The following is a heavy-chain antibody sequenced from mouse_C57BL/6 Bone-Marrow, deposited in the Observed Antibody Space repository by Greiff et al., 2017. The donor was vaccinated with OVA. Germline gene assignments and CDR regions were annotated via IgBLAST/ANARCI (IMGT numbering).Heavy chain of an antibody. V-gene: IGHV1-50*01. Sequence: QVQLQQPGAELVKPGASVKLSCKASGYTFTSYWMQWVKQRPGQGLEWIGEIDPSDSYTNYNQKFKGKATLTVDTSSSTAYMQLSSLTSEVSAVYYCARERYYGSYYFDYWGQGTTLTVSS. CDR2: IDPSDSYT. CDR3: ARERYYGSYYFDY. CDR1: GYTFTSYW. J-gene: IGHJ2*01. D-gene: IGHD1-1*01.